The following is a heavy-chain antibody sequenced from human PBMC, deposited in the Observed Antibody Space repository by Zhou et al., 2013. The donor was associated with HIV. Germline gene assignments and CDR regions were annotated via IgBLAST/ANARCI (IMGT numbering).Heavy chain of an antibody. J-gene: IGHJ5*02. CDR2: INPNSGAT. Sequence: VQLVQSGAEVKKPGSSVKVSCKASGGTFSSYAISWVRQAPGQGLEWMGGINPNSGATSYAQKFQGRVTMTRDMSISTAYMELSRLRSDDTAVYYCASEGVGITGTTSWFDPWGQGTLVTVSS. V-gene: IGHV1-2*02. D-gene: IGHD1-7*01. CDR1: GGTFSSYA. CDR3: ASEGVGITGTTSWFDP.